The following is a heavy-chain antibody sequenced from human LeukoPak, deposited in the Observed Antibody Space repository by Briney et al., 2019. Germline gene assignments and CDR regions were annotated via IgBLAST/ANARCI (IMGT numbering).Heavy chain of an antibody. Sequence: GGSLRLSCAASGFTFSSYSMNWVRQAPGKGLEWVSYISSSSSTIYYADSVKGRFTISRDNAKNSLYLQMNSLRAEDTAVYYCAREGRLGELSFRDAFDIWGQGTMVTVSS. CDR2: ISSSSSTI. V-gene: IGHV3-48*01. D-gene: IGHD3-16*02. CDR3: AREGRLGELSFRDAFDI. J-gene: IGHJ3*02. CDR1: GFTFSSYS.